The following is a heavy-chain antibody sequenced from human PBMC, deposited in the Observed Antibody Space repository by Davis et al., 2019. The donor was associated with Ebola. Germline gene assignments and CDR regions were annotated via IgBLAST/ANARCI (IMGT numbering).Heavy chain of an antibody. CDR3: ARHRAMIADSAIDY. J-gene: IGHJ4*02. CDR2: IYYSGST. V-gene: IGHV4-59*08. CDR1: GGSISSYY. Sequence: PSETLSLTCTVSGGSISSYYWSWIRQPPGKGLEWIGYIYYSGSTNYNPSLKSRVTISVDTSKNQFSLKLSSVTAADTAVYYCARHRAMIADSAIDYWGQGTLVTVSS. D-gene: IGHD3-22*01.